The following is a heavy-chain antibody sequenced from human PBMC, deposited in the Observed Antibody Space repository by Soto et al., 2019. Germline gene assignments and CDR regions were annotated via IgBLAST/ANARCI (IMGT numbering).Heavy chain of an antibody. Sequence: ASVKVSCKASGGTFSSYAISWVRQAPGQGLEWMGGIIPIFGTANYAQKFQGRVTITADESTSTAYMELSSLRSEDTAVYYCASGPIPWYSSGWANFDYWGQGTLVTVSS. J-gene: IGHJ4*02. CDR1: GGTFSSYA. D-gene: IGHD6-19*01. CDR2: IIPIFGTA. V-gene: IGHV1-69*13. CDR3: ASGPIPWYSSGWANFDY.